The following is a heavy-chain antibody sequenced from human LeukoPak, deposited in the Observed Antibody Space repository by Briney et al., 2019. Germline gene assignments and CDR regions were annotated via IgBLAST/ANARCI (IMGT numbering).Heavy chain of an antibody. CDR3: ARDQYDTWSRRGNFDS. V-gene: IGHV3-7*03. D-gene: IGHD3-3*01. CDR2: IRLDGSEK. Sequence: GGSLRLSCVASGFTFGKYWMSWVRQAPGKGLEWVANIRLDGSEKNYVDSVKGRFTISRDNTKNSLYLQMNSLRVEDTAVFYCARDQYDTWSRRGNFDSWGQGTLVIVSS. J-gene: IGHJ4*02. CDR1: GFTFGKYW.